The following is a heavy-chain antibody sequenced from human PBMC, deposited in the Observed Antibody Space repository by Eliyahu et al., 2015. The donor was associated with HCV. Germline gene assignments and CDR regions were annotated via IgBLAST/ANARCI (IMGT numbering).Heavy chain of an antibody. Sequence: QGQLQQWXAGLLKPSETLSLTCAFSYGSFXGFXWGGFRQPPGRELEWIGEINERRTTEYSSSLQSRVTMSLDTSNNHFSLVLSSVTAADTAVYYCARITRIDVIVVLPFYYYAMDVWGPGTTVTVSS. D-gene: IGHD4/OR15-4a*01. CDR1: YGSFXGFX. CDR2: INERRTT. CDR3: ARITRIDVIVVLPFYYYAMDV. V-gene: IGHV4-34*01. J-gene: IGHJ6*02.